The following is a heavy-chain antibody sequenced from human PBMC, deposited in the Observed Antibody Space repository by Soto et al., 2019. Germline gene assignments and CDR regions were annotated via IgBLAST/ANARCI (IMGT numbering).Heavy chain of an antibody. Sequence: ASVKVSFKASGYTFTSYYMHWVRQAPGQGLEWMGIINPSGGSTSYAQKFQGRVTMTRDTSTSTVYMELSSLRSEDTAVYYCARDLDGSGYHYNWFDPWGQGTLVTVS. CDR3: ARDLDGSGYHYNWFDP. D-gene: IGHD3-22*01. CDR1: GYTFTSYY. J-gene: IGHJ5*02. CDR2: INPSGGST. V-gene: IGHV1-46*01.